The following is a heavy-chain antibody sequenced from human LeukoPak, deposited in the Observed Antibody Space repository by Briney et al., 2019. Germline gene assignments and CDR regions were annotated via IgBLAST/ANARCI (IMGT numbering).Heavy chain of an antibody. CDR1: GGSINSGNYY. Sequence: SETLSLPCTVSGGSINSGNYYWSWVRQPAGKGLEWIGRMYTSGSTNYKPSLKSRVSISVDTSKNHFSLRLTSVTAADTAVYYCARYLGYCSGGSCLQWAFDIWGQGTMVTVSS. D-gene: IGHD2-15*01. J-gene: IGHJ3*02. CDR2: MYTSGST. CDR3: ARYLGYCSGGSCLQWAFDI. V-gene: IGHV4-61*02.